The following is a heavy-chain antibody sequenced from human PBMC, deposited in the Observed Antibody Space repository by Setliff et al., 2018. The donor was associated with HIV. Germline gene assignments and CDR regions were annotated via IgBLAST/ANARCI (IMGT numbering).Heavy chain of an antibody. Sequence: LSLTCTVSGVSISDYYWSWIRQPPGKGLEWIGYIYFSGSTNYNPSLKSRVTMSLDTSKSQFSLKLSSVTAADTAVYYCARDRVHNPSYNFWSGPTNYYYYMDVWGKGTTVTVSS. CDR1: GVSISDYY. D-gene: IGHD3-3*01. V-gene: IGHV4-59*13. J-gene: IGHJ6*03. CDR2: IYFSGST. CDR3: ARDRVHNPSYNFWSGPTNYYYYMDV.